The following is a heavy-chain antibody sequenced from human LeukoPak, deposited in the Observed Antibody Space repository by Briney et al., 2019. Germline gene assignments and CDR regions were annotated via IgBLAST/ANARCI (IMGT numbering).Heavy chain of an antibody. Sequence: GGSLRLSCAASGFTFSNAWMAWVRQAPGKGLEWVGRIKSKTDGGTTDYAAPVKGRFTISRDDSKNTLYLHMNSLKIEDTAVYYCARIGVTGEYCSSINCSSDAFDIWGQGTMVTVSS. V-gene: IGHV3-15*01. CDR3: ARIGVTGEYCSSINCSSDAFDI. CDR1: GFTFSNAW. J-gene: IGHJ3*02. D-gene: IGHD2-2*01. CDR2: IKSKTDGGTT.